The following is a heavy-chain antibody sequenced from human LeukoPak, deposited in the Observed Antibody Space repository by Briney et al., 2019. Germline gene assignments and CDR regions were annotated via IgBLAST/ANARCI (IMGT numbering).Heavy chain of an antibody. D-gene: IGHD6-13*01. CDR3: AKSGRAYSSSWTVDY. CDR2: ISGSGGST. CDR1: GFTFSSYA. V-gene: IGHV3-23*01. J-gene: IGHJ4*02. Sequence: TGGSLRLSCAASGFTFSSYAMSWVRQAPGKGLEWVSAISGSGGSTYYADSVKGRFTISRDNSKNTLYLQMNSLRAEDTAVYYCAKSGRAYSSSWTVDYWGQATLVTVSS.